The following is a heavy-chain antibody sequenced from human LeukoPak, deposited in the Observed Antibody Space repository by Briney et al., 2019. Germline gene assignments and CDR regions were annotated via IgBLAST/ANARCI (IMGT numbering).Heavy chain of an antibody. CDR3: ASGAIVVPGYFDY. Sequence: SETLSLTCTVSGCSISSGYYWGWIRQPPGKGLEWIGSIYHSGSTYYNPSLKSRVTISVDTSKNQFSLKLSSVTAADTAVYYCASGAIVVPGYFDYWGQGTLVTVSS. D-gene: IGHD2-2*01. CDR1: GCSISSGYY. V-gene: IGHV4-38-2*02. J-gene: IGHJ4*02. CDR2: IYHSGST.